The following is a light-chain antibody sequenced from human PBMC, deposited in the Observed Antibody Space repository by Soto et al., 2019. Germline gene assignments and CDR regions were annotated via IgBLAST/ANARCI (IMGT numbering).Light chain of an antibody. J-gene: IGKJ1*01. CDR3: QQYSRSST. Sequence: DIRMTQSPSTLSASVGGRVTITCRASHSVSPWLAWYQQKPGKAPKLLIYRTSSLQNGVPARFSGRGSGTDFFLTISNLQPDDFANYYCQQYSRSSTFGQGTRVELK. CDR1: HSVSPW. V-gene: IGKV1-5*03. CDR2: RTS.